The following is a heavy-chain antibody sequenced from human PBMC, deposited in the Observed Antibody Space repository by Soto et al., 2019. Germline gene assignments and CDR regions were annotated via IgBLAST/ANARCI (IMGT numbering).Heavy chain of an antibody. D-gene: IGHD5-18*01. CDR1: GITFSSYW. CDR2: IKQDGSEK. CDR3: ARGLSYGNI. J-gene: IGHJ3*02. Sequence: EVQLVESGGGLVQPGGSLRLSCAASGITFSSYWMSWVRQAPGKGLEWVANIKQDGSEKFYVDSVKGRFTISRDNAKNSLYLLMNSLRAEDTAVYYCARGLSYGNIWGQGTMVTVSS. V-gene: IGHV3-7*04.